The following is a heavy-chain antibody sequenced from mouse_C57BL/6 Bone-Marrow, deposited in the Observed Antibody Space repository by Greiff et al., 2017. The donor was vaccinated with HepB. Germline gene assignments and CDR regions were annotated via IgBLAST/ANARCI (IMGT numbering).Heavy chain of an antibody. CDR2: IRNKANGYTT. CDR3: AKSPYGSSYAMDY. D-gene: IGHD1-1*01. CDR1: GFTFTDYY. V-gene: IGHV7-3*01. Sequence: EVQRVESGGGLVQPGGSLCLSCAASGFTFTDYYMSWVRQPPGKALEWLGFIRNKANGYTTEYSASVKGRFTISRDNSQSILYLQMNALRAEDSATYYCAKSPYGSSYAMDYWGQGTSVTVSS. J-gene: IGHJ4*01.